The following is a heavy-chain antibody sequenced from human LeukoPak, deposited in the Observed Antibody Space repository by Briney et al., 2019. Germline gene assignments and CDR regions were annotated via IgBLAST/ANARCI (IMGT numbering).Heavy chain of an antibody. CDR1: GGSFSGYY. V-gene: IGHV4-34*01. CDR3: ARVSDYYDSSGYYSYYFDY. CDR2: INHGGST. J-gene: IGHJ4*02. Sequence: PSETLSLTCAVYGGSFSGYYWSWIRQPPGKGLEWIGEINHGGSTNYNPSLKSRVTISVDTSKNQFSLKLSSVTAADTAVYYCARVSDYYDSSGYYSYYFDYWGQGTLVTVSS. D-gene: IGHD3-22*01.